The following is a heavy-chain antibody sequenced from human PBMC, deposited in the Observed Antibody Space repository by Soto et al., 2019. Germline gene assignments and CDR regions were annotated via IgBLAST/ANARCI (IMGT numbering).Heavy chain of an antibody. CDR1: GYTFTSYG. V-gene: IGHV1-18*01. J-gene: IGHJ4*02. Sequence: ASVKVSCKASGYTFTSYGISWVRQAPGQGLEWMGWISAYNGNTNYAQKLQGRVTMTTDTSTNTAYMELRSLRSDDTAVYYCARDPGYRSSSRFDYWGQGTLVTVSS. D-gene: IGHD6-6*01. CDR3: ARDPGYRSSSRFDY. CDR2: ISAYNGNT.